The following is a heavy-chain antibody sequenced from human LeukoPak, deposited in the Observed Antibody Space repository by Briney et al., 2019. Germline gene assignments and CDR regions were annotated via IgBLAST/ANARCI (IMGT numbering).Heavy chain of an antibody. D-gene: IGHD6-19*01. CDR2: ISGSGDST. V-gene: IGHV3-23*01. CDR1: GFTVSSNY. Sequence: PGGSLRLSCAASGFTVSSNYMTWVRQAPGKGLEWVSTISGSGDSTYYADSVTGRFTISRDNSKNTLYLQMNSLRAEDTAVYYCAKGVTGWYLPILDYWGQGTLVTVSS. J-gene: IGHJ4*02. CDR3: AKGVTGWYLPILDY.